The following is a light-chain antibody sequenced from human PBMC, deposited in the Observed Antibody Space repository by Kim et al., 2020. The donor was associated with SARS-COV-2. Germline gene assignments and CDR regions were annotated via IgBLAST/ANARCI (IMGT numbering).Light chain of an antibody. V-gene: IGKV1D-16*01. J-gene: IGKJ1*01. CDR1: QGISSW. CDR3: QQYDSYPRT. Sequence: DIQMTQSPSLVSASVGDTVTITCRASQGISSWLAWYQQRPEKAPKFLIYAASSLQSGVPSRFSGSKSGTDFTLTISSLQPEDFATYYSQQYDSYPRTFGQGAKVDIK. CDR2: AAS.